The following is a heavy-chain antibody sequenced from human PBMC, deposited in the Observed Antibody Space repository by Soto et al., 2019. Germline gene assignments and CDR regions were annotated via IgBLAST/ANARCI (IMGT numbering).Heavy chain of an antibody. V-gene: IGHV3-21*01. CDR2: ISSGSSYI. CDR3: AILVGHTANSDF. J-gene: IGHJ4*02. D-gene: IGHD1-26*01. CDR1: GFTFSTYN. Sequence: GGSLRLSCAASGFTFSTYNMNWVRQAPGKGLEWVSSISSGSSYILYADSVKGRFTISRDNAKNSLFLQMNSLRAEDTAVYYCAILVGHTANSDFWGQGSLVTVSS.